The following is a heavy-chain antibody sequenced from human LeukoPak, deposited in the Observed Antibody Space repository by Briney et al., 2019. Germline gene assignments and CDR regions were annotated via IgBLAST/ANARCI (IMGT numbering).Heavy chain of an antibody. V-gene: IGHV1-24*01. Sequence: ASXKVSCKVSGYTLTELSMHWVGQAPGKGIEWRGGFDPKDGETIYAQKFQGRVTMTEDISTDTDYMDLRRQRDEDTDVYYCATVGYCSSTSCYKGWFDPWGQGTLVTVSS. CDR2: FDPKDGET. D-gene: IGHD2-2*02. J-gene: IGHJ5*02. CDR1: GYTLTELS. CDR3: ATVGYCSSTSCYKGWFDP.